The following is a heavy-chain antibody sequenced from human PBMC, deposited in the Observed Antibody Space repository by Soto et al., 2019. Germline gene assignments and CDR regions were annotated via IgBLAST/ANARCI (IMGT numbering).Heavy chain of an antibody. Sequence: GGSLRLSCAASGFTFSSYSMNWVRQAPGKGLEWVSYISSSSSTIYYADSVKGRFTISRDNAKNSLYLQMNSLRAEDTAVYYCASVFGVYYYYYYMDVWGKGTTVTVSS. V-gene: IGHV3-48*01. J-gene: IGHJ6*03. D-gene: IGHD3-10*01. CDR1: GFTFSSYS. CDR3: ASVFGVYYYYYYMDV. CDR2: ISSSSSTI.